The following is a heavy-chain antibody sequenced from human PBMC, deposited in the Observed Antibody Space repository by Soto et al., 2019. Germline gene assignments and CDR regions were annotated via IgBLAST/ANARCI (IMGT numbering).Heavy chain of an antibody. Sequence: PGESLKISFKGSGYSFTSYWIGWVRQMPGKGLEWMGIIYPGDSDTRYSPSFQGQVTISADKSISTAYLQWSSLKASDTAMYYCARQEMTTVTTYDYWGQGTLVTVSS. J-gene: IGHJ4*02. CDR1: GYSFTSYW. CDR3: ARQEMTTVTTYDY. V-gene: IGHV5-51*01. CDR2: IYPGDSDT. D-gene: IGHD4-17*01.